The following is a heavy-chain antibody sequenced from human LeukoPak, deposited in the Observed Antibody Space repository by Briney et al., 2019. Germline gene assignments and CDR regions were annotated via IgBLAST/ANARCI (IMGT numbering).Heavy chain of an antibody. CDR1: GFTFSSYA. J-gene: IGHJ4*02. Sequence: PGGSLRLSCAASGFTFSSYAMSWVRQAPGPGLEWVSAISGSGGSTYYADSVKGRFTISRDNSKNTLYLQMNSLRAEDTAVYYCAEPEGGYYDIRPDWGQGTLVTVSS. CDR3: AEPEGGYYDIRPD. D-gene: IGHD3-22*01. V-gene: IGHV3-23*01. CDR2: ISGSGGST.